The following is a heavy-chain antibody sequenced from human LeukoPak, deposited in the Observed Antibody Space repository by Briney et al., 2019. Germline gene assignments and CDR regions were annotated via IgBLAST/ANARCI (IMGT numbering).Heavy chain of an antibody. Sequence: KTSETLSLTCTVSGGSISSYYWSWIRQPPGKGLEWIGYIYYSGSTNYNPSLKSRVTISVDTSKNQFSLKLSSVTAADTAVYYCARVPLVPADYYYYYGMDVWGQGTTVTVSS. J-gene: IGHJ6*02. CDR1: GGSISSYY. D-gene: IGHD2-2*01. CDR3: ARVPLVPADYYYYYGMDV. V-gene: IGHV4-59*01. CDR2: IYYSGST.